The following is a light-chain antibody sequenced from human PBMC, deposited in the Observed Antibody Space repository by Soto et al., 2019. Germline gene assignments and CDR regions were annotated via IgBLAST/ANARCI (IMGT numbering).Light chain of an antibody. CDR1: QTISSS. CDR2: AAS. Sequence: DLQMTQSPSSLSASVGDRVTISCRASQTISSSLNWYQQKPGRAPELLIYAASSLQSGVPSGFSGSGSGTDFTLTISSLQPEDFATYYCQQSYSTPYTFGQGTKLEIK. CDR3: QQSYSTPYT. J-gene: IGKJ2*01. V-gene: IGKV1-39*01.